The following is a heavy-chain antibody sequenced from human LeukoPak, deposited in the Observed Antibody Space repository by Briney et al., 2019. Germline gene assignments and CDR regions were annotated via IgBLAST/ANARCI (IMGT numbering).Heavy chain of an antibody. CDR1: GFTVSGNY. D-gene: IGHD4-11*01. CDR3: ARDSPRGNSADDFDY. CDR2: IYSGGST. J-gene: IGHJ4*02. Sequence: PGGSLRLSCAASGFTVSGNYMSWVRQAPGRGLEWVSVIYSGGSTYYADSVKGRFTISRDKSKNTLYLQMNSLRAEDTAVYYCARDSPRGNSADDFDYWGQGTLVTVSS. V-gene: IGHV3-53*01.